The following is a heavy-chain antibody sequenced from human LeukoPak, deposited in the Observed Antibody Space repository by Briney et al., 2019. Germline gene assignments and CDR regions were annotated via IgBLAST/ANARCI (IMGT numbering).Heavy chain of an antibody. CDR1: GFTFSDYS. CDR2: VGISSGNT. V-gene: IGHV3-48*04. D-gene: IGHD5-12*01. CDR3: ARDHRYAFDN. J-gene: IGHJ4*02. Sequence: GGSLRLSCAVSGFTFSDYSMNWVRQAPGKGLEWISYVGISSGNTKYADSVKGRFTISGDSAKNSVFLQMNSLRVEDTAVYYCARDHRYAFDNWGQGTLVTVSS.